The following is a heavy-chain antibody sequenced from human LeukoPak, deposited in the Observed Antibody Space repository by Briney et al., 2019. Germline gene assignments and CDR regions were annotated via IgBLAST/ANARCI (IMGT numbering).Heavy chain of an antibody. CDR1: GYTFTSYA. Sequence: GASVKVSCKASGYTFTSYAMNWVRQAPGQGLEWMGWINTNTGNPTYAQGFTGRFVFSLDTSVSTAYLQISSLKAEDTAVYYCAREKGHYQLLDQYYYYGMDVWGQGTTVTVSS. CDR3: AREKGHYQLLDQYYYYGMDV. D-gene: IGHD2-2*02. V-gene: IGHV7-4-1*02. CDR2: INTNTGNP. J-gene: IGHJ6*02.